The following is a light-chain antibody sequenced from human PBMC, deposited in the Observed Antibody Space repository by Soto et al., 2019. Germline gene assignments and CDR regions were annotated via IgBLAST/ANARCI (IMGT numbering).Light chain of an antibody. V-gene: IGLV2-23*02. CDR3: CSYAGTNTYVL. J-gene: IGLJ2*01. Sequence: QYALTQPASVSGSPGQSITISCTGTSSDVGSYNVVSWYQHHPGKAPKLMIYEVSKRPSGVSDRFSGSKSGNTASLSISGLQAEDEADYYCCSYAGTNTYVLFGGGTKVTVL. CDR2: EVS. CDR1: SSDVGSYNV.